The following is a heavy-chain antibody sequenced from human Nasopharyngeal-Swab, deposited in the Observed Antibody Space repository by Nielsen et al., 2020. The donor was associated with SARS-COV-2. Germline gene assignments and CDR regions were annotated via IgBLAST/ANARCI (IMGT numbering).Heavy chain of an antibody. Sequence: SETLSLTCTVSGGSISSYYWSWIRQPPGKGLEWIGYIYYSGSTNYNPSLKSRVTISVDTSKNQFSLKLSSVTAADTAVYYCARAGPTVTYNWFDPWGQGTLVTVSS. V-gene: IGHV4-59*01. CDR1: GGSISSYY. D-gene: IGHD4-17*01. J-gene: IGHJ5*02. CDR3: ARAGPTVTYNWFDP. CDR2: IYYSGST.